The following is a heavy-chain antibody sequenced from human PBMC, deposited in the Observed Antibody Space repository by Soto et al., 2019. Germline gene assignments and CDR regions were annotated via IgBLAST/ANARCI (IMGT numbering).Heavy chain of an antibody. CDR2: FNHSGST. V-gene: IGHV4-34*01. J-gene: IGHJ5*02. CDR1: GGSFSGHY. CDR3: AGLAQFCSGTSCYGKFDP. D-gene: IGHD2-2*01. Sequence: SDTLSLTCAVYGGSFSGHYWSWIRQPPGKGLEWMGEFNHSGSTNYNAPLRSRVTMSVDTPKNQFSLKLSSVTAADSAVYYCAGLAQFCSGTSCYGKFDPWGQGTLVTVSS.